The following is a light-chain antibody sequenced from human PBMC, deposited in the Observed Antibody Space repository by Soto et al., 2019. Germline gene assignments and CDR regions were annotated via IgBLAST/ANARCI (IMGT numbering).Light chain of an antibody. J-gene: IGLJ1*01. CDR2: DVS. Sequence: VLPQPASLSGSPGQSITLSCPGNSSDVGGYNYVSWYQQHPGKAPKLMIYDVSNRPSGVSNRFSGSKSGNTASLTISGLQAEDEADYYCSSYTSSSKVFGTGTKVTVL. V-gene: IGLV2-14*01. CDR1: SSDVGGYNY. CDR3: SSYTSSSKV.